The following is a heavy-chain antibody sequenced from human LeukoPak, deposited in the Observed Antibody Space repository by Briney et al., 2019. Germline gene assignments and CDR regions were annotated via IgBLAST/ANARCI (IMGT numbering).Heavy chain of an antibody. J-gene: IGHJ4*02. CDR2: INHSGST. CDR1: GGSFSGYY. V-gene: IGHV4-34*01. Sequence: PSETLSLTCAVYGGSFSGYYWSWIRQPPGKGLEWIGEINHSGSTNYNPSLKSRVTISVDTSKNQFSLKLSSVTAADTAVYYCARVAPMGVVWDYWGQGTLVTVSS. D-gene: IGHD2-8*02. CDR3: ARVAPMGVVWDY.